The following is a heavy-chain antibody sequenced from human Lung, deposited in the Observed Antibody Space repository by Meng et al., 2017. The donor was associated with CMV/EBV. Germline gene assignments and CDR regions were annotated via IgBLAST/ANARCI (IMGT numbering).Heavy chain of an antibody. D-gene: IGHD2-2*01. J-gene: IGHJ4*02. CDR2: IYHSGGT. CDR3: ARDPYATGRAG. Sequence: LQESGPGLVKPSGTLALTCAVSGGSISISTWWSWVRQPPGKGLEWIGEIYHSGGTNYNPSLRGRVTISLDKSKNQFSLTPRSVTAADTAVYYCARDPYATGRAGWGQGTLVTVSS. CDR1: GGSISISTW. V-gene: IGHV4-4*02.